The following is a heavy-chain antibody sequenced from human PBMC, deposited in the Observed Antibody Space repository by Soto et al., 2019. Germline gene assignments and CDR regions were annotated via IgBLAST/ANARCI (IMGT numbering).Heavy chain of an antibody. J-gene: IGHJ6*02. D-gene: IGHD6-13*01. CDR3: ATGSSSWLLYYYGMDV. CDR1: GYTLTELS. Sequence: ASVKVSCKVSGYTLTELSMHWVRQAPGKGLEWMGGFDPEDGETIYAQKFQGRVTMTEDTSTDTAYMELSSLRSEDTAVYYCATGSSSWLLYYYGMDVWGQGTTVTVSS. V-gene: IGHV1-24*01. CDR2: FDPEDGET.